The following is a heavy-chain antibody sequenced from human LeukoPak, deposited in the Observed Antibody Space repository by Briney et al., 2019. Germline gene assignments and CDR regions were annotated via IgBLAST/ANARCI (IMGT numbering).Heavy chain of an antibody. CDR2: IDISGGAT. Sequence: PGGSLRLSCVASGFPFSSLAMCWVRQAPGKGLEWVSSIDISGGATWYADSVRGRFTISRDNSKNTLYLQMTSLRVEDTALYYCANEIRPNDYWGQGTLVSVSS. CDR1: GFPFSSLA. CDR3: ANEIRPNDY. J-gene: IGHJ4*02. D-gene: IGHD3-16*01. V-gene: IGHV3-23*05.